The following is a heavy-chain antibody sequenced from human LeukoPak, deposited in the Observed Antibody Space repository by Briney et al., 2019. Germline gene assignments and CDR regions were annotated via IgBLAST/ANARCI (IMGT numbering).Heavy chain of an antibody. V-gene: IGHV3-21*01. D-gene: IGHD3-22*01. CDR1: GFTFSSYS. Sequence: GGSLRLSCAASGFTFSSYSMNWVRQAPGKGLEWVSSISSSSSYIYYADSVKGRFTISRDNAKNSLYLQMNSLRAEDTAVYYCARETSYYYDSRDAFDIWGQGTMVTVSS. CDR2: ISSSSSYI. CDR3: ARETSYYYDSRDAFDI. J-gene: IGHJ3*02.